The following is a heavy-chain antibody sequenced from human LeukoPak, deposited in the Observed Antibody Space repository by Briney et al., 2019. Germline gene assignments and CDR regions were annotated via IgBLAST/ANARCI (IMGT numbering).Heavy chain of an antibody. CDR3: VGVRWFGGSNWFDP. J-gene: IGHJ5*02. D-gene: IGHD3-10*01. CDR2: ISSNGGST. CDR1: GFTFSTSA. Sequence: GGSLRLSCSASGFTFSTSAMHWVRQAPGKGLEYVSAISSNGGSTYYADSVKGRFTISRDNSKNTLHLQMSRLRAEDTAVYYCVGVRWFGGSNWFDPWGQGTLVTVSS. V-gene: IGHV3-64D*09.